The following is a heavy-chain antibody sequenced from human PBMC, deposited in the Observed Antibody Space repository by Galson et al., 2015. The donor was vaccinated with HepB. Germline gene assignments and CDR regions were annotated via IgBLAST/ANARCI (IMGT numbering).Heavy chain of an antibody. CDR2: ISGSGDNT. J-gene: IGHJ5*02. D-gene: IGHD6-19*01. CDR1: GFSFTTYG. CDR3: AKDGGSGWLYSWFDP. Sequence: SLRLSCAASGFSFTTYGLSWVRQTPGRGLEWVSGISGSGDNTNYADSVKDRFTISRDKSKNTIDLQMNSLRPEDTAVYYCAKDGGSGWLYSWFDPWGQGTLVTVSS. V-gene: IGHV3-23*01.